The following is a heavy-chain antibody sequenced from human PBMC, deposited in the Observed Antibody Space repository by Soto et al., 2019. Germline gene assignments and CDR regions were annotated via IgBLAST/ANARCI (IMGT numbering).Heavy chain of an antibody. Sequence: PGGSLRLSCAASGFTFSSYEMNWVRQAPGKGLEWVSYISSSGSTIHYADSVKGRFTISRDNAKNSLYLQMNSLRAEDTAVYYCARQEQLGPLDYWGQGTLVTVSS. D-gene: IGHD6-6*01. CDR1: GFTFSSYE. V-gene: IGHV3-48*03. CDR2: ISSSGSTI. CDR3: ARQEQLGPLDY. J-gene: IGHJ4*02.